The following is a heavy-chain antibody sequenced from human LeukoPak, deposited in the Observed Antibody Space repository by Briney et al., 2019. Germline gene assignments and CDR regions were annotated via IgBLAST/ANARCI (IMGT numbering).Heavy chain of an antibody. CDR1: GFTFSSYA. V-gene: IGHV3-23*01. J-gene: IGHJ4*02. CDR2: ISGSGGST. CDR3: AKLVEMATVY. D-gene: IGHD5-24*01. Sequence: PGGSLRLSCAAPGFTFSSYAMSWVRQAPGKGLEWVSAISGSGGSTYYADSVKGRFTISRDNSKNTLYLQMNSLRAEGTAVYYCAKLVEMATVYWGQGTLVTVSS.